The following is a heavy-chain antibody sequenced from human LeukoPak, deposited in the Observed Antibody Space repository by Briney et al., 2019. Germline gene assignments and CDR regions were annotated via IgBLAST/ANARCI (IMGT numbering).Heavy chain of an antibody. Sequence: PSETLSLTCTVSGGSISTYYWSWIRKPPGKGLEWIGYIHYSGTTNYNPSLKSRVTISLDASKNQFSLNLSPVTAADTAVYYCARMGGYSGYATHWGQGTLVTVSS. CDR3: ARMGGYSGYATH. J-gene: IGHJ4*02. V-gene: IGHV4-59*08. D-gene: IGHD5-12*01. CDR1: GGSISTYY. CDR2: IHYSGTT.